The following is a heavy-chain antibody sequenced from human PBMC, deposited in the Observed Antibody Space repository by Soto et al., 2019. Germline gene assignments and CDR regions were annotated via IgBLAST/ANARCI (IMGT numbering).Heavy chain of an antibody. Sequence: PSETLSLTCTVSGGSISSYYWSWIRQPPGKGLEWIGYIYYSGSTNYNPSLKSRVTISVDTSKNQFSLKLSSVTAADTAVYYRARDLAFTNGLTMDVWGQGTTVTVSS. D-gene: IGHD2-8*01. CDR1: GGSISSYY. V-gene: IGHV4-59*01. CDR2: IYYSGST. J-gene: IGHJ6*02. CDR3: ARDLAFTNGLTMDV.